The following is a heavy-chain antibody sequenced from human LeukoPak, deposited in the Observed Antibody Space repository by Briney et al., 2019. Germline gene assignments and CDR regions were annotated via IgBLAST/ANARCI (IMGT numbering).Heavy chain of an antibody. Sequence: ASVKVSCKASGYTFTGYYMHWVRQAPGQGLEWMGWINPNSGGTNYAQKFQGRVTMTRDTSISTAYMELSSLRSEDTAVYYCARLLGDYVWGSYRYFDYWGQGTLVTVSS. CDR2: INPNSGGT. CDR1: GYTFTGYY. J-gene: IGHJ4*02. D-gene: IGHD3-16*02. V-gene: IGHV1-2*02. CDR3: ARLLGDYVWGSYRYFDY.